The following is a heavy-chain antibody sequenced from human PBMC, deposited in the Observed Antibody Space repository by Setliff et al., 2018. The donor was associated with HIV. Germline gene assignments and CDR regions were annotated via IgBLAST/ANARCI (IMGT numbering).Heavy chain of an antibody. CDR3: ARHLYYYDSSGYLQPYYYMDV. CDR1: GGSISLYY. J-gene: IGHJ6*03. CDR2: IYYSGTT. V-gene: IGHV4-59*08. Sequence: SETLSLTCTVSGGSISLYYWSWIRQPPGKGLEWIGYIYYSGTTNYNPSLKSRVTISVDTSKNQFSLRLTSVTATDTAVYYCARHLYYYDSSGYLQPYYYMDVWGKGTTVTVSS. D-gene: IGHD3-22*01.